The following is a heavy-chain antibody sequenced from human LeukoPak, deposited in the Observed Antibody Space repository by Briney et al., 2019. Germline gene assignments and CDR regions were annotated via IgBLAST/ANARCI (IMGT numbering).Heavy chain of an antibody. Sequence: VASVKVSCKASGYSLSDHYMHWVRQAPGQGLEWMGIINPSGGSTSYAQKFQGRVTMTRDMSTSTVYMDLSSLRSEDTAVYYCATYDYVWGSSNDAFDIWGQGTMVTVSS. J-gene: IGHJ3*02. V-gene: IGHV1-46*01. CDR3: ATYDYVWGSSNDAFDI. CDR2: INPSGGST. CDR1: GYSLSDHY. D-gene: IGHD3-16*01.